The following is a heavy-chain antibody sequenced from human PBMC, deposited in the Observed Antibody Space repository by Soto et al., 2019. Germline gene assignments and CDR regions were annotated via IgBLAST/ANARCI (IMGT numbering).Heavy chain of an antibody. CDR3: ATVGSIAARWAFDI. V-gene: IGHV1-24*01. CDR1: GYTLTELS. J-gene: IGHJ3*02. CDR2: FDPEDGET. D-gene: IGHD6-6*01. Sequence: GASVKVSCKVSGYTLTELSMHWVRQAPGKGLEWMGGFDPEDGETIYAQKFQGRVTMTEDTSTDTAYMELSSLRSEDTAVYYCATVGSIAARWAFDIWGQGTMVTVSS.